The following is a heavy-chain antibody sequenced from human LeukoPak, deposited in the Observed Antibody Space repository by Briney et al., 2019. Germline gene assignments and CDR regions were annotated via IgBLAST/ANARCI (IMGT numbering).Heavy chain of an antibody. Sequence: GGSLRLSCAASGFTFSTYGLHWVRQAPGKGLEWVAVIWNDGTNKYYTDSVKGRFTISKDNTRNTLNLQMDSLGVEDTAVYYCVRWGSAGLTLDYWGQGTLVTVSS. CDR2: IWNDGTNK. CDR3: VRWGSAGLTLDY. V-gene: IGHV3-33*01. CDR1: GFTFSTYG. D-gene: IGHD3-16*01. J-gene: IGHJ4*02.